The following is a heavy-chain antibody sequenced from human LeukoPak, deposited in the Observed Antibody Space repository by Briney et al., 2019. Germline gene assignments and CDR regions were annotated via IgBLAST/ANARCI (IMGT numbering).Heavy chain of an antibody. CDR3: ATRCSSTSCYTRRDSWFDP. V-gene: IGHV1-24*01. D-gene: IGHD2-2*02. CDR1: GYTLTELS. J-gene: IGHJ5*02. Sequence: ASVKVSCKVSGYTLTELSMHWVRQAPGKGLEWMGGFDPEDGETIYAQKFQGRVTMTEDTSTDTAYMELSSLRSEDTAVYYCATRCSSTSCYTRRDSWFDPWGQGTLVTVSS. CDR2: FDPEDGET.